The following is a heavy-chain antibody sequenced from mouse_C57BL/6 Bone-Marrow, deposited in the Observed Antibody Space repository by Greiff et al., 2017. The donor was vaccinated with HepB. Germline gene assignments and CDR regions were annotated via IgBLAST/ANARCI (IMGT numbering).Heavy chain of an antibody. CDR3: ARGTTAMDY. Sequence: EVQLQQSGPELVKPGASVKIPCKASGYTFTDYNMDWVKQSHGKSLEWIGEINPNNGGTIYNQKFKGKATLTVDKSSSTAYMELRSLTSEDTAVYYCARGTTAMDYWGQGTSVTVSS. V-gene: IGHV1-18*01. CDR1: GYTFTDYN. CDR2: INPNNGGT. D-gene: IGHD1-1*01. J-gene: IGHJ4*01.